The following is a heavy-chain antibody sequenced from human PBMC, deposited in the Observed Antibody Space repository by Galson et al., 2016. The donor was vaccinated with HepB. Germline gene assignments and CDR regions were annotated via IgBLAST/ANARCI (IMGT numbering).Heavy chain of an antibody. J-gene: IGHJ4*02. CDR3: AKFSSDWHYVDY. V-gene: IGHV3-23*01. Sequence: SLRLSCAASGFTLSSYAMSWIRLAPGEGPEWVSVISGSGDKTYYANLVKGRFTISRDNSKNTLNLQLESLRAEDTAVYYCAKFSSDWHYVDYWGQGILVTVSS. D-gene: IGHD6-19*01. CDR2: ISGSGDKT. CDR1: GFTLSSYA.